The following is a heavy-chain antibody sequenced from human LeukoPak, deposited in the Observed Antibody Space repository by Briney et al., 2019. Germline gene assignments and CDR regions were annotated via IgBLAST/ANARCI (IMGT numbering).Heavy chain of an antibody. V-gene: IGHV3-23*01. CDR3: EYLDSSGYYYGRLRY. J-gene: IGHJ4*02. D-gene: IGHD3-22*01. CDR2: ISAGGDRT. Sequence: GGSLRLSCAASGFTFSDHAMSWVRQTPAKGLESVSSISAGGDRTHYADSVKGRFTVSRDNSKNTLYLHMNSLRAEDTAVYFCEYLDSSGYYYGRLRYWGQGTPVTVSS. CDR1: GFTFSDHA.